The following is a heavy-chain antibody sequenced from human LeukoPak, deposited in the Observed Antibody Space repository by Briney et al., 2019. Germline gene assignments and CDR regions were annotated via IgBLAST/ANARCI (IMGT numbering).Heavy chain of an antibody. D-gene: IGHD3-10*01. V-gene: IGHV4-39*01. Sequence: SETLSLTCTVSGGSISSSSYYWGWIRQPPGKGLEWIGRIYYSGSTYYNPSLKSRVTISVDTSKNQFSLMLSSVTAADTAVYYCARLTALLPWFGELLVPRRAQTWFDPWGQGTLVTVSS. J-gene: IGHJ5*02. CDR2: IYYSGST. CDR1: GGSISSSSYY. CDR3: ARLTALLPWFGELLVPRRAQTWFDP.